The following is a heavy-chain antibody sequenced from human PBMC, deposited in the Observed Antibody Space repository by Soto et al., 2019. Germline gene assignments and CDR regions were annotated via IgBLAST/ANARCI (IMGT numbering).Heavy chain of an antibody. J-gene: IGHJ4*02. Sequence: ASVKVSCKASGFTFTSSAVQWVRQARGQRLEWIGWIVVGSGNTNYAQKFQERVTITRDMSTSTAYMELSSLRSEDTAVYYCAAKLSHGSGSSFAYWGQGTLVTVSS. CDR1: GFTFTSSA. CDR3: AAKLSHGSGSSFAY. V-gene: IGHV1-58*01. D-gene: IGHD3-10*01. CDR2: IVVGSGNT.